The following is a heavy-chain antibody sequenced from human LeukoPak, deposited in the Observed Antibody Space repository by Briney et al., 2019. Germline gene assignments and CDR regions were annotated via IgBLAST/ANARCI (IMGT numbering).Heavy chain of an antibody. J-gene: IGHJ2*01. CDR3: ARKSYYYDSSGYIKTRYWYFDL. CDR2: IYPGDSDT. Sequence: GESLKIYCKGSGYSFTSYWIGWVRQMPGKGLEWMWIIYPGDSDTIYSPSFQGQVTISAHKSISTAYLQWSSLKASDSAMYYCARKSYYYDSSGYIKTRYWYFDLWGRGTLVTVSS. CDR1: GYSFTSYW. D-gene: IGHD3-22*01. V-gene: IGHV5-51*01.